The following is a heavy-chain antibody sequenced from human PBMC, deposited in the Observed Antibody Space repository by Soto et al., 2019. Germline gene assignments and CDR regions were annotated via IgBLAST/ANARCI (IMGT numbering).Heavy chain of an antibody. CDR2: ISSSGSTR. CDR3: ARVIVIQPAVTLVFYYYGMDV. CDR1: GFTFSSYE. D-gene: IGHD2-2*01. J-gene: IGHJ6*02. Sequence: GGSLRLSCAASGFTFSSYEMNWVRQGPGKGLEWVSYISSSGSTRYYADSVKGRFTISRDNAKNSLYLQMKSLRAEDTALYYCARVIVIQPAVTLVFYYYGMDVWGQGTTVTVSS. V-gene: IGHV3-48*03.